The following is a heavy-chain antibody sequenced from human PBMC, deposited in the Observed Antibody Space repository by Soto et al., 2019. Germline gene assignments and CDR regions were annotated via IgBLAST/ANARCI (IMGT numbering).Heavy chain of an antibody. CDR1: GFSISSGTYY. V-gene: IGHV4-39*01. Sequence: SETLSLTCTVSGFSISSGTYYWGWVRQSPGKGLAWIGTIYYSGNTYYKPSLKSRVTISIDTSKNQFSLKLNSVTAADTAVYFCARHGRTSASFSTSYVRTEFDYWGQGTLVTVS. J-gene: IGHJ4*02. D-gene: IGHD6-6*01. CDR2: IYYSGNT. CDR3: ARHGRTSASFSTSYVRTEFDY.